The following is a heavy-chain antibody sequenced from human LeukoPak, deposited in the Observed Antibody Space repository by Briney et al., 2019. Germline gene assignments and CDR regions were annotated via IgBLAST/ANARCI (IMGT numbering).Heavy chain of an antibody. CDR1: GYTFTGYY. CDR3: ARARGRAAIGSGDKGWFDP. D-gene: IGHD2-2*01. CDR2: INPNSGGT. V-gene: IGHV1-2*02. Sequence: ASVKVSCKASGYTFTGYYMHWVRQAPGQGLEWMGWINPNSGGTNYAQKFQGRVTMTRDTSISTAYMELSRLRSDDTAVYYCARARGRAAIGSGDKGWFDPWGQGTLVTVSS. J-gene: IGHJ5*02.